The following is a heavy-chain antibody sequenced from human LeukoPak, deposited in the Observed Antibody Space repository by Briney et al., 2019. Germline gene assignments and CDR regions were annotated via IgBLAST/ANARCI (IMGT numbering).Heavy chain of an antibody. D-gene: IGHD5-18*01. CDR2: IIPIFGTA. CDR3: ARVDTAMVTASGWFDP. V-gene: IGHV1-69*13. CDR1: GGTFSSYA. Sequence: SVKVSCKASGGTFSSYAISWVRQAPGQGLEWMGGIIPIFGTANYAQKFQGRVTITADESTSTAYMELSSLRSEDTAVYYCARVDTAMVTASGWFDPWGQGTLVTVSS. J-gene: IGHJ5*02.